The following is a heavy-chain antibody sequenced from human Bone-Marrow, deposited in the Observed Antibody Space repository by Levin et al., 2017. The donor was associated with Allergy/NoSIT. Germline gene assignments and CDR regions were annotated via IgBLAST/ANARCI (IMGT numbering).Heavy chain of an antibody. CDR1: GFTVSSTY. Sequence: GGSLRLSCAASGFTVSSTYMSWVRQAPGKGLEWVSTLYRGGNTYYADSVKGRFTISRDNSKNTLYFQMNSLRAEDTAVYYCARDSDEGGRRHRYWGHGTLVTVSS. D-gene: IGHD1-1*01. J-gene: IGHJ4*01. V-gene: IGHV3-53*01. CDR3: ARDSDEGGRRHRY. CDR2: LYRGGNT.